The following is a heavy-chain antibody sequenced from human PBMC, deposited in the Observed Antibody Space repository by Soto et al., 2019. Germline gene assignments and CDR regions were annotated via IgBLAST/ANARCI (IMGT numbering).Heavy chain of an antibody. V-gene: IGHV3-23*01. J-gene: IGHJ3*02. CDR2: ISDRGTNT. CDR3: AKDYSSGYYAFDI. CDR1: GFTFSSYA. D-gene: IGHD3-22*01. Sequence: EVQLLESGGGLVQPGGSLRLSCVASGFTFSSYAMTWVRQAPGKGLXXVYTISDRGTNTYYADSVKGRFXISRXNXXXXXXXXXXXXXADDTAVYYCAKDYSSGYYAFDIWGQGTMVTVSS.